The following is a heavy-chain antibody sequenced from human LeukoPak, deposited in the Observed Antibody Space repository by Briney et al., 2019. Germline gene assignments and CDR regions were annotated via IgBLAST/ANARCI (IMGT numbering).Heavy chain of an antibody. D-gene: IGHD1-26*01. CDR3: ARDSGSYFLGAFDI. CDR1: GGSISSYY. J-gene: IGHJ3*02. CDR2: IYSSGST. V-gene: IGHV4-4*07. Sequence: SETLSLTCTVSGGSISSYYWSWIRQPAGKGLEWIGRIYSSGSTNYNPSLKSRVTMSVDTSKNQFSLKLSSVTAADTAVYYCARDSGSYFLGAFDIWGQGTMVTVSS.